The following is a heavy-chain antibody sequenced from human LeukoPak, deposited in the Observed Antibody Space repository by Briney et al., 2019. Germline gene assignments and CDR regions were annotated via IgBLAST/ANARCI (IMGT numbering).Heavy chain of an antibody. Sequence: GGSLRLSCAASGFTFSSYDMHWVRQPTGKGLEWVSAIGTAGDTYYPGSVKGRFTISRENPKNSLYLQMNSLRAGDTAVYYCVRGTGYSAYDYYFDCWGQGTLVTVSS. J-gene: IGHJ4*02. CDR3: VRGTGYSAYDYYFDC. V-gene: IGHV3-13*04. CDR2: IGTAGDT. D-gene: IGHD5-12*01. CDR1: GFTFSSYD.